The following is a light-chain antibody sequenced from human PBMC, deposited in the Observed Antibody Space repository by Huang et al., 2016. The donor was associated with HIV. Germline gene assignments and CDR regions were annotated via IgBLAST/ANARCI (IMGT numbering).Light chain of an antibody. CDR2: KIS. Sequence: DIVMTQTPLAAPVALGRPASISCRSRPSLVHSDGDTYLSWLQQRPGQSPRLLIYKISNRFSGVPDRFSGSGAGTEFTLKISRVEAEDVGVYYCMQATQWGYTFGQGTKLEIK. CDR1: PSLVHSDGDTY. J-gene: IGKJ2*01. CDR3: MQATQWGYT. V-gene: IGKV2-24*01.